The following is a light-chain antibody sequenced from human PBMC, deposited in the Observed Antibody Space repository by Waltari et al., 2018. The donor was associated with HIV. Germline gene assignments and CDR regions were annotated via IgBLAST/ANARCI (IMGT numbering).Light chain of an antibody. CDR3: MQALQTPLT. V-gene: IGKV2-28*01. Sequence: DIVLTQSPRSLPVTPGEPASISCRSSQSLLHSNGFNYLDWYLQKPGQSPQLLIYAGSNRASGVPDRFSGSGSGTDFTLKISRVEAEDVGVYYCMQALQTPLTFGGGTKVEIK. J-gene: IGKJ4*01. CDR1: QSLLHSNGFNY. CDR2: AGS.